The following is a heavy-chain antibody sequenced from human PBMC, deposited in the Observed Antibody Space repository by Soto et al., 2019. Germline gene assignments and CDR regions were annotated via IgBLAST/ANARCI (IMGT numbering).Heavy chain of an antibody. CDR2: LGGSNSDT. J-gene: IGHJ3*02. Sequence: TGGSLRLSCAASGFTFSDYAMSWVRQAPGKGLEWVSGLGGSNSDTHYAASVEGRFTVSRDNSKSTLFLQMNSLRVEDTAVYYCAKDEVDHNSVWDPFDIWGQGTLVT. CDR1: GFTFSDYA. CDR3: AKDEVDHNSVWDPFDI. V-gene: IGHV3-23*01. D-gene: IGHD2-15*01.